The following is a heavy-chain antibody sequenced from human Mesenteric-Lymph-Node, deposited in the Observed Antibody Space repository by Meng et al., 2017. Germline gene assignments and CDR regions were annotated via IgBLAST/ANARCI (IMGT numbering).Heavy chain of an antibody. CDR2: IIPILGVA. Sequence: SVKVSCKASGGTFSSYTISWVRQAPGQGLEWMGRIIPILGVANYAQKFQGRVTITADKSTSTAYMELSSLRSEDTAVYYCARRSKGYYDSSESDYFDYWGQGTLVTVSS. J-gene: IGHJ4*02. CDR1: GGTFSSYT. D-gene: IGHD3-22*01. V-gene: IGHV1-69*02. CDR3: ARRSKGYYDSSESDYFDY.